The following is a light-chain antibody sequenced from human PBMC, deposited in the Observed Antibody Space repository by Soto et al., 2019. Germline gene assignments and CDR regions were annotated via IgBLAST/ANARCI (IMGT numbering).Light chain of an antibody. CDR1: QSISSW. V-gene: IGKV1-5*03. CDR3: QQYGSYPLT. J-gene: IGKJ4*01. CDR2: KAS. Sequence: DSQMTHSPSTLSASVGDRVTITCRASQSISSWLAWYQHKPGKAPNLLIYKASSLESGVPSRFSGSGSGTEFTLTVSSLQPDDLATYYCQQYGSYPLTFGGGTKVDIK.